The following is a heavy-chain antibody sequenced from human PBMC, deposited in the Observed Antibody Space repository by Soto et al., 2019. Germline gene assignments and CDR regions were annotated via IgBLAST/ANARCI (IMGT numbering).Heavy chain of an antibody. J-gene: IGHJ6*02. CDR3: ARVEWLRYTSYYYGMDV. V-gene: IGHV3-7*01. CDR2: IKQDGSEK. Sequence: GGSLRLSCAASGFTFSSYWMHWVRQAPGKGLEWVANIKQDGSEKYYVDSVKGRFTISRDNAKNSLYLQMNSLRAEDTAVYYCARVEWLRYTSYYYGMDVWGQGTTVTVSS. CDR1: GFTFSSYW. D-gene: IGHD5-12*01.